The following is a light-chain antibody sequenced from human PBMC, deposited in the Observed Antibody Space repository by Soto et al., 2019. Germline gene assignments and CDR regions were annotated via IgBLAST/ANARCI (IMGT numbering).Light chain of an antibody. CDR3: QQYGSSLYT. CDR1: QSISSSY. J-gene: IGKJ2*01. CDR2: GAS. Sequence: EIVLTQSPGTLSLSPGERATLSCRASQSISSSYLAWDQQKPGQAPRLLIYGASGRATGIPDRFSGSGSGTDFPLTISRLEPEDFVVYYCQQYGSSLYTFGQGTKLEMK. V-gene: IGKV3-20*01.